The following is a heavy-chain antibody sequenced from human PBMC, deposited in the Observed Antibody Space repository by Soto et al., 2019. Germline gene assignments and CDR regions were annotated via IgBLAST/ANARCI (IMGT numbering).Heavy chain of an antibody. CDR2: IDPSDSYT. D-gene: IGHD5-18*01. CDR3: SRHGRGYGYGSGNDY. CDR1: GYSFTSYW. Sequence: PGESLKISCKGSGYSFTSYWISWVRQMPGKGLEWMGRIDPSDSYTNYSPSFQGHVTISADKSISTAYLQWSSLKASDTAMYYCSRHGRGYGYGSGNDYWGQGTLVTVSS. V-gene: IGHV5-10-1*01. J-gene: IGHJ4*02.